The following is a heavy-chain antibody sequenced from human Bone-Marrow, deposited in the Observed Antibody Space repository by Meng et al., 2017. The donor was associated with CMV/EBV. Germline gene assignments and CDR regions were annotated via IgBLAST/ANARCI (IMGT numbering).Heavy chain of an antibody. J-gene: IGHJ4*02. D-gene: IGHD3-16*01. CDR3: AKLGPGLYAPRNGFDS. CDR1: GFIFSIYD. V-gene: IGHV3-23*01. CDR2: ISASGDST. Sequence: GGSLRLSCAASGFIFSIYDMSWVRQGPGEGLEWVSHISASGDSTYYGDSVKGRFTISRDNSKNTLYLQMNTLRVEDTAVYYCAKLGPGLYAPRNGFDSWGQGTLVTVSS.